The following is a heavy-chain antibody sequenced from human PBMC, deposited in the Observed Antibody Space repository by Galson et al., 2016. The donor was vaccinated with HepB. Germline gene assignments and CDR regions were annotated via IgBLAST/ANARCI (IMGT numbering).Heavy chain of an antibody. CDR2: ISSYNGRT. CDR1: GYTFSSFP. Sequence: SVKVSCKASGYTFSSFPVTWVRQAPGQGLEWMGWISSYNGRTDYTKRLQGRVTMTKDTSAATAYMELRNLTSDDTARYYCARVLKFYGDSAWFDSWGQGTLVTVSS. D-gene: IGHD4-17*01. CDR3: ARVLKFYGDSAWFDS. J-gene: IGHJ5*01. V-gene: IGHV1-18*01.